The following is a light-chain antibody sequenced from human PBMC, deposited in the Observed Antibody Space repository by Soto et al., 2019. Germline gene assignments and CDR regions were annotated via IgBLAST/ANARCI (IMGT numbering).Light chain of an antibody. CDR1: QGISNW. CDR2: DAS. J-gene: IGKJ1*01. Sequence: DIQMTQSPSTLSASVGDRVTITCRASQGISNWLAWYQQKPGKPPKLLIYDASGLDSGVPSRFSGSGYGTDFTLTISSLQPEDFATYYCLLDFRYFWAFGQGTKVEIK. CDR3: LLDFRYFWA. V-gene: IGKV1-5*01.